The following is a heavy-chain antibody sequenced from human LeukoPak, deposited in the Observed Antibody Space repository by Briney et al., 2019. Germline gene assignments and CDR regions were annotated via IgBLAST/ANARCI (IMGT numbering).Heavy chain of an antibody. CDR2: IYYSGST. V-gene: IGHV4-59*01. D-gene: IGHD3-10*01. CDR3: ARDWGLLWFGELLSGAFDI. J-gene: IGHJ3*02. CDR1: GGSISSYY. Sequence: PSETLSLTCTVSGGSISSYYWSWIRQPPGKGLEWIGYIYYSGSTNYNPSLKSRVTISVDTSKNQFSLKLSSMTAADTAVYYCARDWGLLWFGELLSGAFDIWGQGTMVTVSS.